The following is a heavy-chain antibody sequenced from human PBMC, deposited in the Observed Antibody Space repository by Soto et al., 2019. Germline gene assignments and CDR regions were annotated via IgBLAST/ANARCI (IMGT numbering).Heavy chain of an antibody. CDR3: TVSIAARSYYYYMDV. CDR2: IKSKTDGGTT. D-gene: IGHD6-6*01. Sequence: GGSLRLSCAASGFTFSNAWMSWVRQAPGKGLEWVGRIKSKTDGGTTDYAAPVKGRLTISRDDSKNTLYLQMNSLKTEDTAVYYCTVSIAARSYYYYMDVWGKGTTVTVSS. CDR1: GFTFSNAW. V-gene: IGHV3-15*01. J-gene: IGHJ6*03.